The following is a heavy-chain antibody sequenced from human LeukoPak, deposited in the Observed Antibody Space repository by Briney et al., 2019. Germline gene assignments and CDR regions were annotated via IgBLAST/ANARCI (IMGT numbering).Heavy chain of an antibody. CDR2: ISVGSRYI. CDR3: ARVRGMTTVTSAGMDY. Sequence: GGSLRLSCAASGFTFDSYSMNWVRQAPGKGLEWVSSISVGSRYIFYADSVKGRFTISRDNAKNSLYLHMNSLRAEDTAVYYCARVRGMTTVTSAGMDYWGQGTLVTVSS. CDR1: GFTFDSYS. D-gene: IGHD4-17*01. J-gene: IGHJ4*02. V-gene: IGHV3-21*06.